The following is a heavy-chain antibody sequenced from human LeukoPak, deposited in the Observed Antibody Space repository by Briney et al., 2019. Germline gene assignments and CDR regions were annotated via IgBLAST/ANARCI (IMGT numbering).Heavy chain of an antibody. V-gene: IGHV3-21*01. J-gene: IGHJ6*02. CDR3: ARDRATVHELYCSGGSCYSGIDV. Sequence: GGSLRLSCAASGFTFSSYRMNWVRQAPGKGLEWVSSISSSSSYIYYADSVKGRFTISRDNAKNSLYLQMNSLRAEDTAVYYCARDRATVHELYCSGGSCYSGIDVWGQGTTVTVSS. CDR2: ISSSSSYI. D-gene: IGHD2-15*01. CDR1: GFTFSSYR.